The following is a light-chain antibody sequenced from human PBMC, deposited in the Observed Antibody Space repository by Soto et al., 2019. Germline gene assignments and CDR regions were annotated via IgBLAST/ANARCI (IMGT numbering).Light chain of an antibody. V-gene: IGKV3-11*01. Sequence: EIVLTQSPVTLSLSPGERATLSCRASQSVGSSLAWYQQQPGQAPRLLIYDASNRATGIPARFSGSGSGTDFTLTISSLAPEDFAVYYCQQRGNWPSFGGGTKVEIK. CDR2: DAS. CDR3: QQRGNWPS. CDR1: QSVGSS. J-gene: IGKJ4*01.